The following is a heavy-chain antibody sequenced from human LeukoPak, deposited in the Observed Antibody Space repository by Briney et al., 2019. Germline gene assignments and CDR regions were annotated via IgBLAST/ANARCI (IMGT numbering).Heavy chain of an antibody. Sequence: SETLSLTCTVSGGXISSSRYYWGWIRQPPGKGLEWIGTFYYTGSTYYTPSLKSRVTISVDTSESQFSLKLSSVTAADTAVYYCARLGPEGPFDYWGQGILVTVSS. CDR3: ARLGPEGPFDY. J-gene: IGHJ4*02. CDR1: GGXISSSRYY. CDR2: FYYTGST. D-gene: IGHD1-14*01. V-gene: IGHV4-39*01.